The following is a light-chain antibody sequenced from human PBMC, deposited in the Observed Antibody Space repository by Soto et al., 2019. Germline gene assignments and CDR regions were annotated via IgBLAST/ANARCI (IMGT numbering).Light chain of an antibody. V-gene: IGKV3-20*01. Sequence: EIVLTQSPGTLSLSPGERATLSCRASQSVSSSYLAWYQQKPGQAPRLLIYGASSRATGIPDRCSGSGSGTDFTLTINSLEPEDFAVYYCQQYGSSGYTFGQGTKLEIK. CDR1: QSVSSSY. J-gene: IGKJ2*01. CDR2: GAS. CDR3: QQYGSSGYT.